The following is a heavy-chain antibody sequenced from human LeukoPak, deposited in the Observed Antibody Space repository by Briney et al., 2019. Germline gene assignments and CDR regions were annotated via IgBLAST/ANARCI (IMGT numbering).Heavy chain of an antibody. CDR2: INPNSGGT. Sequence: GASVKVSCKASGYTFTGYYMHWVRQAPGQGLEWMGWINPNSGGTNYAQKFQGRVTTTRDTSISTAYMELSRLRSDDTAVYYCAREDDSSGWYEGDAFDIWGQGTMVTVSS. CDR1: GYTFTGYY. CDR3: AREDDSSGWYEGDAFDI. D-gene: IGHD6-19*01. J-gene: IGHJ3*02. V-gene: IGHV1-2*02.